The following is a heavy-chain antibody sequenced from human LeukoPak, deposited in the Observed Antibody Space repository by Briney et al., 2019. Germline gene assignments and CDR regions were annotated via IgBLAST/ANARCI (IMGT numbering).Heavy chain of an antibody. J-gene: IGHJ6*03. D-gene: IGHD3-22*01. CDR1: GGSISSYY. Sequence: SETLSLTCTVSGGSISSYYWSWIRRPPGKGLEWIGYIYYSGSTYYNPSLKSRVTISVDTSKNQFSLKLNSVTAADTAVYYCARGFGSSGYFYYYYYYMDVWGKGTTVTVSS. CDR3: ARGFGSSGYFYYYYYYMDV. CDR2: IYYSGST. V-gene: IGHV4-59*12.